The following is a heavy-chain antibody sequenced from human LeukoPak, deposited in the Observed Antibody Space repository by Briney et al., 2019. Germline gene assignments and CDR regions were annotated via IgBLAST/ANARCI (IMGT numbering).Heavy chain of an antibody. CDR2: IIPILGIA. Sequence: SVTVSCTASGGTFSSYAISWVRQAPGQGLEWMGRIIPILGIANYAQKFQGRVTITADESTSTAYMELSSLRSEDTAVYYCARDLGHIVVVPAAITSLGGANAFDIWGQGTMVTVSS. J-gene: IGHJ3*02. D-gene: IGHD2-2*02. V-gene: IGHV1-69*04. CDR3: ARDLGHIVVVPAAITSLGGANAFDI. CDR1: GGTFSSYA.